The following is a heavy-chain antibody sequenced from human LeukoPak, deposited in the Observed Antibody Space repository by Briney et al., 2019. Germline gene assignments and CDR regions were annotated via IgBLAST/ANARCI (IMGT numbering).Heavy chain of an antibody. CDR2: ISGSGGST. J-gene: IGHJ4*02. CDR1: GFTFSSYA. CDR3: ARDFIEYDSSGYYWGLGGFFDY. Sequence: GGSLRLSCAASGFTFSSYAMSWVRQAPGKGLEWVSAISGSGGSTYYADSVKGRFTISRDNSKNTLYLQMNSLRAEDTAVYYCARDFIEYDSSGYYWGLGGFFDYWGQGTLVTVSS. V-gene: IGHV3-23*01. D-gene: IGHD3-22*01.